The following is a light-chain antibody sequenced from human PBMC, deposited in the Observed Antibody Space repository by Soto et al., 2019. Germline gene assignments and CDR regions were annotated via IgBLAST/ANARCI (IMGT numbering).Light chain of an antibody. CDR3: MQALQTPRT. J-gene: IGKJ1*01. CDR2: LAS. CDR1: QSLQHNNGNTL. V-gene: IGKV2-28*01. Sequence: EIVMTRSPLSLTVTPGEPASISCKSSQSLQHNNGNTLLDWYMQKPAQSPQLLIYLASRRSPGAPDRVSGSGSGTDFTLRISTVEADDAAIYYCMQALQTPRTFGQGTKLEI.